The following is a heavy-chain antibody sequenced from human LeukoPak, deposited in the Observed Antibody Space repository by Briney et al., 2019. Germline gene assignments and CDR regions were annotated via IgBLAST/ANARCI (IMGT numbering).Heavy chain of an antibody. D-gene: IGHD2-2*01. V-gene: IGHV3-23*01. J-gene: IGHJ4*02. CDR2: ISGSGGNT. Sequence: GGSLRLSCAASGFTFSSYGMTWVRQAPGKGLEWVSAISGSGGNTYYADSVKGRLTISRDNSKNTLYLQMNSLRAEDTAVYYCAKRAYCTSASCLFYFDYWGQGTLVTVSS. CDR1: GFTFSSYG. CDR3: AKRAYCTSASCLFYFDY.